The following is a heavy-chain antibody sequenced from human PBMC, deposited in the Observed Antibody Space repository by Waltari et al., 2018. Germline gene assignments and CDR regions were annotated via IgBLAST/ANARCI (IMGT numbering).Heavy chain of an antibody. CDR3: VRDGLGSGRTRVDV. CDR1: GFSFSSYE. Sequence: EAQLVESGGGLVQPGGSLRLSCAASGFSFSSYEMNWVRQAPGKGLGWISCISEQDKSKFYAESGKGRFTVSRDNAKNSLHLEMNSLRAEDTATYYCVRDGLGSGRTRVDVWGQGTTVIVSS. D-gene: IGHD2-2*01. CDR2: ISEQDKSK. V-gene: IGHV3-48*03. J-gene: IGHJ6*02.